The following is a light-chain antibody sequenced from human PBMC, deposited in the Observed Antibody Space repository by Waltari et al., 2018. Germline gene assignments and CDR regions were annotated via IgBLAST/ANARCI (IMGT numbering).Light chain of an antibody. CDR2: GAS. V-gene: IGKV3-20*01. CDR1: QSVSRA. CDR3: QHYLRLPVT. Sequence: EIVLTQSPGTLSLSLGERATVSCRASQSVSRALAWYQQKPGHAPRLLIYGASTRATGIPDRFSGSGSGTDFSLTISILEPDDFAVYYCQHYLRLPVTFGQGTTVEI. J-gene: IGKJ1*01.